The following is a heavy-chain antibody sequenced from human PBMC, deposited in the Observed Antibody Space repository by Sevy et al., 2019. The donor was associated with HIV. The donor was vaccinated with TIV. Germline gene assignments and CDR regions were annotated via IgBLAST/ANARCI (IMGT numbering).Heavy chain of an antibody. CDR2: IYYSGST. D-gene: IGHD1-20*01. Sequence: SETLSLTCSVSGGSIISSSYYWGWIRQPPGKGLEWIGSIYYSGSTYYNPSLKSRVTISVDTSKNQFSLKLSSVTAADTAVYYCARLSITYYYYYGMDVWVQGTTVTVSS. CDR3: ARLSITYYYYYGMDV. J-gene: IGHJ6*02. CDR1: GGSIISSSYY. V-gene: IGHV4-39*01.